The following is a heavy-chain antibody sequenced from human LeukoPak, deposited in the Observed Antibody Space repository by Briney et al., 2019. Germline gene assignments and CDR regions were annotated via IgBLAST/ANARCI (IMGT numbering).Heavy chain of an antibody. Sequence: ASVKVSCKASGYPFTGYYLHWVRQAPGQGLEWMGWSNPNSGFTNHAQKFQGRVTMTRDTSISTAYMELSRLRSDDTAVYYCARLADCSSSSCRSFDYWGQGTLVTVSS. D-gene: IGHD2-2*01. V-gene: IGHV1-2*02. CDR3: ARLADCSSSSCRSFDY. J-gene: IGHJ4*02. CDR1: GYPFTGYY. CDR2: SNPNSGFT.